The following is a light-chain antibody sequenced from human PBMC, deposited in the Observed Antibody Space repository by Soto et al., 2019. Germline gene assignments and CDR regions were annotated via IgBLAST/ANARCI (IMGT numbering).Light chain of an antibody. CDR3: QQSYNTPLT. J-gene: IGKJ4*01. CDR2: AVS. Sequence: DIQMTQSPSSLSASVGDKVTITCRASQSVSTYLNWYQQKPGKAPNLLIYAVSHLHTGVPSRFSGSGSGTDFTLTISSLQPEDFATYYCQQSYNTPLTFGGGTKVDI. V-gene: IGKV1-39*01. CDR1: QSVSTY.